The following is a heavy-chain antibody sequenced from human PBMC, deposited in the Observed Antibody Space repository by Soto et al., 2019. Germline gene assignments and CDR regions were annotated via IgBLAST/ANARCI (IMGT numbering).Heavy chain of an antibody. D-gene: IGHD3-22*01. CDR2: ISSRSSDI. Sequence: EVQLVESGGALVKPGGSLRLSCAASGFTFSRYNMYWVRQAPEEGLEWVSSISSRSSDIYYADSVKGRFTISRDNAKNSLSLQMNNLRAEDTAVYYCATGYYDSSGYYFDYWGQGTLLTVSS. CDR3: ATGYYDSSGYYFDY. J-gene: IGHJ4*02. V-gene: IGHV3-21*01. CDR1: GFTFSRYN.